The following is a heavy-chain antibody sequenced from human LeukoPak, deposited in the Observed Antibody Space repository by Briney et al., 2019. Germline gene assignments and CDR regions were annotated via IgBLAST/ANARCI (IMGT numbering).Heavy chain of an antibody. V-gene: IGHV3-30*02. J-gene: IGHJ3*02. CDR1: GCTFRNYG. CDR3: AKDRQWLVPGAFDI. D-gene: IGHD6-19*01. Sequence: PGGSLRLSCAASGCTFRNYGMHWVRQAPGKGLEWVAFIRYDGSNKYYVDSVNGRFTISRDNSKNTLYLQMNSLRAVDTAVYFCAKDRQWLVPGAFDIWGQGTMVTVSS. CDR2: IRYDGSNK.